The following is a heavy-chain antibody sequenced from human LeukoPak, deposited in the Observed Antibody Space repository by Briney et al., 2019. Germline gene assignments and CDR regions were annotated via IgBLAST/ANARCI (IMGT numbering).Heavy chain of an antibody. J-gene: IGHJ4*02. D-gene: IGHD3-10*01. Sequence: GGSLILSCAASGFPFSSYAMTWVRQAPGKGLEWVSTITRGAGNTYYADSVKGRFTISRDDSKNTLYLQMHSLRADDTAIYSCAKDAVAPGSGGDYFDYWGQGNLVTVSS. CDR1: GFPFSSYA. V-gene: IGHV3-23*01. CDR3: AKDAVAPGSGGDYFDY. CDR2: ITRGAGNT.